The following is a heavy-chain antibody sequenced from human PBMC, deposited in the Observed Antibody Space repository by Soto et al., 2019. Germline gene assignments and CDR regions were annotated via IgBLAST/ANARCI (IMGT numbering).Heavy chain of an antibody. Sequence: GGSLRLSCAASGFTFISYAMKWGRQAPGKGLEWVSGISGSGGSTYYADPVKGRFTISRDNGKNSLYLQMNSLRVEDTAVYYCAKALAVTVADHFEYWGQGTLVTVSS. J-gene: IGHJ4*01. CDR2: ISGSGGST. D-gene: IGHD2-21*01. CDR1: GFTFISYA. V-gene: IGHV3-23*01. CDR3: AKALAVTVADHFEY.